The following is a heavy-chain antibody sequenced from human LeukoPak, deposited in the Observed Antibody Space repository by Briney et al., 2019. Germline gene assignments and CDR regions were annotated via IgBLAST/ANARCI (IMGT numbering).Heavy chain of an antibody. CDR1: GFTFSNYW. Sequence: PGGSLRLSCAASGFTFSNYWMSWVRQAPGKGLECVANIRQDGGQKDYVDAVKGRFIISRDNAKNSLYLQMNSLRAEDTAVYYCPGLNYGSGSWQRHAFQLWRQGTMVPVSS. J-gene: IGHJ3*01. V-gene: IGHV3-7*01. CDR2: IRQDGGQK. CDR3: PGLNYGSGSWQRHAFQL. D-gene: IGHD3-10*01.